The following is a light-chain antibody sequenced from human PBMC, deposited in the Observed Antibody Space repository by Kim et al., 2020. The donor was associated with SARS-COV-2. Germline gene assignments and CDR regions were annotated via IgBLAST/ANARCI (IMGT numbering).Light chain of an antibody. CDR3: SGWDDRLSAVL. CDR2: RNN. Sequence: NYVHWYQHLPGTAPTLLIYRNNQRPSGVPDRFSGSKSGTSASLAISGLRSEDETDYYCSGWDDRLSAVLFGGGTRVTVL. V-gene: IGLV1-47*01. J-gene: IGLJ2*01. CDR1: NY.